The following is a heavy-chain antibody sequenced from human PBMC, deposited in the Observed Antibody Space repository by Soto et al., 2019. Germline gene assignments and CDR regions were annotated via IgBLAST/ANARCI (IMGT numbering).Heavy chain of an antibody. CDR2: IYHSGST. CDR1: GGSISSGGYS. V-gene: IGHV4-30-2*01. D-gene: IGHD5-18*01. Sequence: SETLSLTCAVSGGSISSGGYSWSWIRQPPGKGLEWIGYIYHSGSTYYNPSLKSRVTISVDRSKNQFSLKLSSVTAADTAVYYCARATWVEDTAMVIDYWGQGTLVTVSS. CDR3: ARATWVEDTAMVIDY. J-gene: IGHJ4*02.